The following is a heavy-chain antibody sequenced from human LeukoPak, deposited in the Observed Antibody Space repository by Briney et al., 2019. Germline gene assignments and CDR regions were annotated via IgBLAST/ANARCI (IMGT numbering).Heavy chain of an antibody. V-gene: IGHV1-69*02. D-gene: IGHD2-2*01. J-gene: IGHJ4*02. CDR1: GGTFSSYT. CDR3: ARSLRRHCSSTSCYYFDY. CDR2: IIPILGIA. Sequence: GASVKVSCKASGGTFSSYTISWVRQAPGQGLGWMGRIIPILGIANYAQKFQGRVTITADKSTSTAYMELSSLRSEDTAVYYCARSLRRHCSSTSCYYFDYWGQGTLVTVSS.